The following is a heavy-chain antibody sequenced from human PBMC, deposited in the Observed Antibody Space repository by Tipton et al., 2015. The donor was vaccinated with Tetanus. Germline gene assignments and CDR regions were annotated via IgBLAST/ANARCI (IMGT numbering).Heavy chain of an antibody. V-gene: IGHV3-74*01. Sequence: SLRLSCVASGFTSESHYMHWVRQTPGKGLVWISRINPDGRRTNYADSVKGRFTISRDHAKNTLYLQMNSLRAEDTAVYYCVRVLKGAKCSRSSCYGYGMDVWGQGTTVTVSS. CDR1: GFTSESHY. CDR3: VRVLKGAKCSRSSCYGYGMDV. CDR2: INPDGRRT. J-gene: IGHJ6*02. D-gene: IGHD2-2*01.